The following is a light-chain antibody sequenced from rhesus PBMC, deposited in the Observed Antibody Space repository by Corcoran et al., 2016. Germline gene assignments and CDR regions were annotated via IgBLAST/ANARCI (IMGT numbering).Light chain of an antibody. V-gene: IGKV3-24*04. CDR1: QSIGSN. CDR3: HQYNNWYT. Sequence: ETVVTQSPATLSLSPGERATLSCRASQSIGSNLAWYHQNTGQAPRLLIYDVFSRATGIPERFSGSGSGTEFTLTISSLGPEDVGVYSCHQYNNWYTFGQGTKVEI. J-gene: IGKJ2*01. CDR2: DVF.